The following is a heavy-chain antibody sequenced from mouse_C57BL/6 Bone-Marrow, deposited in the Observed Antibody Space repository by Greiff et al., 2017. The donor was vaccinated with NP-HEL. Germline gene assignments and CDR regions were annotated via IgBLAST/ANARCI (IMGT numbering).Heavy chain of an antibody. CDR1: GFNIKDYY. J-gene: IGHJ4*01. D-gene: IGHD2-2*01. V-gene: IGHV14-1*01. Sequence: VQLQQSGAELVRPGASVKLSCTASGFNIKDYYMHWVKQRPEQGLEWIGRIDPEDGDTAYAPKFQGKATMTADTSSNTADLQLSSLTSENTAVYYCTGFMVTNDAMDYWGQGTSVTVSS. CDR3: TGFMVTNDAMDY. CDR2: IDPEDGDT.